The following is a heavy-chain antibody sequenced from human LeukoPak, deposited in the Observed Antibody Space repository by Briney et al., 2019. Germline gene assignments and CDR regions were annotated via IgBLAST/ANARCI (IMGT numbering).Heavy chain of an antibody. D-gene: IGHD1-26*01. CDR1: GFSITNNW. CDR3: ATVFKGSSLQDY. CDR2: IKNDERTA. Sequence: PGGFLRLSCAASGFSITNNWMYWVRQAPGRGLVWVSRIKNDERTAVYADSVKGRFTISRDNARNTLFLQMNSLRAEDTAVYYCATVFKGSSLQDYWGQGTLVTVSS. V-gene: IGHV3-74*01. J-gene: IGHJ4*02.